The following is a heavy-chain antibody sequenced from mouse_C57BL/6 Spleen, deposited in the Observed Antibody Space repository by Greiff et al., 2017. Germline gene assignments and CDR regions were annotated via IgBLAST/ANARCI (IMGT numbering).Heavy chain of an antibody. D-gene: IGHD1-1*01. CDR1: GFSLTSYG. CDR2: IWSGGST. Sequence: VQLQQSGPGLVQPSQSLSITCTVSGFSLTSYGVHWVRQPPGKGLEWLGVIWSGGSTDYNAAFISRMSISKDNAKSQVFFKMNSLPADDTAIYYCARAAVVAHWYFDVWGTGTTVTVSS. V-gene: IGHV2-4*02. CDR3: ARAAVVAHWYFDV. J-gene: IGHJ1*03.